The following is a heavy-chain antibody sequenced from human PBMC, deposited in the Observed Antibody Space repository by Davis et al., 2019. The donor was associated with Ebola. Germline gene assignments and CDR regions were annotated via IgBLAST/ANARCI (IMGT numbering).Heavy chain of an antibody. CDR2: ISAYNGNT. CDR3: ARQSNWNYFYYGMDV. V-gene: IGHV1-18*01. CDR1: GYTFTSYG. D-gene: IGHD1-20*01. J-gene: IGHJ6*02. Sequence: ASVKVSCKASGYTFTSYGISWVRQAPGQGLEWMGWISAYNGNTNYAQKLQGRVTITTDTSTSTAYMELRSLRSDDTAVYYCARQSNWNYFYYGMDVWGQGTTVTVSS.